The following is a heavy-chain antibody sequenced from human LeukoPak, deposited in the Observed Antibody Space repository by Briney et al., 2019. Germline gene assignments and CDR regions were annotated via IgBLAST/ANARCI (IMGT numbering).Heavy chain of an antibody. D-gene: IGHD6-6*01. J-gene: IGHJ6*02. CDR3: AREEDSSTIRSSHGMDV. CDR1: GFTFSIYT. Sequence: GGSLRLSCATSGFTFSIYTMNWVRQAPGKGLEWVSCISSGGTYIYNADSVKGRFTISRGSAKNSLYLQMNNLRAEDTAVYYCAREEDSSTIRSSHGMDVWGQGTTVTVSS. CDR2: ISSGGTYI. V-gene: IGHV3-21*01.